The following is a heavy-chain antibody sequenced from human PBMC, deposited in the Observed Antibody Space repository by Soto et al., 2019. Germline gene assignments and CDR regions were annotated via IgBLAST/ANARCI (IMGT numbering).Heavy chain of an antibody. V-gene: IGHV3-30*18. CDR3: AKDAAGYSYGPRYFDY. CDR2: ISYDGSNK. J-gene: IGHJ4*02. D-gene: IGHD5-18*01. CDR1: GFTFSSYG. Sequence: GGSLRLSCAASGFTFSSYGMHLVRQAPGKGLEWVAVISYDGSNKYYADSVKGRFTISRDNSKNTLYLQMNSLRAEDTAVYYCAKDAAGYSYGPRYFDYWGQGTLVTVSS.